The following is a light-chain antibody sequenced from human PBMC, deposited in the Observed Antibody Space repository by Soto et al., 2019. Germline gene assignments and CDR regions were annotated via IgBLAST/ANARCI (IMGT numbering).Light chain of an antibody. J-gene: IGKJ1*01. CDR2: DAS. CDR3: QQYNSYSPWT. CDR1: QSISGW. Sequence: DIPMTQSPSTLSASVGDRVTITCRASQSISGWLAWYQQKPGKAPQLLISDASSLESGVPSRFSGSGSGTEFTLTISSLQPDDIATYYCQQYNSYSPWTFGQGTKVEIK. V-gene: IGKV1-5*01.